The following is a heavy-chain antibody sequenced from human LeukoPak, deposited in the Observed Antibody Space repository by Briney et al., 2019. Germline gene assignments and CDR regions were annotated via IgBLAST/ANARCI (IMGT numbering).Heavy chain of an antibody. CDR1: GGSISSGGYY. J-gene: IGHJ5*01. CDR3: AREAARPPSHWFDS. CDR2: IYYSGST. Sequence: PSQTLSLTCTVSGGSISSGGYYWSWIRQHPGKGLEWIGYIYYSGSTNYNPSLKSRVTISVDTSKSQFSLNLSSVTAADTAVYYCAREAARPPSHWFDSWGQGTLVTVSS. V-gene: IGHV4-31*03. D-gene: IGHD6-13*01.